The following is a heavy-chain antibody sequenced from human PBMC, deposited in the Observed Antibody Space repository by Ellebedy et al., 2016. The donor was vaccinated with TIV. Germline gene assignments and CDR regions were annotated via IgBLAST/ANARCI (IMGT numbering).Heavy chain of an antibody. CDR1: GGAITNYF. V-gene: IGHV4-59*13. CDR3: AGASQWLAFEY. CDR2: FHNSGST. J-gene: IGHJ4*02. D-gene: IGHD6-19*01. Sequence: MPSETLSLTCAVSGGAITNYFWAWIRQAPGEKLEYIGCFHNSGSTNYNPSLKSRVTVSVDTSKNHFYLNLNSLTAADTAVCFCAGASQWLAFEYWGLGVLVTVSS.